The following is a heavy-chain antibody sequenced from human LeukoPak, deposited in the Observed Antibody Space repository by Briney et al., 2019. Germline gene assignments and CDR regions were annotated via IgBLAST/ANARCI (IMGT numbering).Heavy chain of an antibody. CDR2: ISSSSSTI. J-gene: IGHJ4*02. CDR1: AFSFSYYS. Sequence: QPGGSLRLSCAASAFSFSYYSMNWVRQAPGKGLEWVAYISSSSSTIYYADSVKGRFTISRDNAKNSLHLQMNSLRDEDTAVYYCARDSVLDSWGQGTLVTVSS. CDR3: ARDSVLDS. V-gene: IGHV3-48*02. D-gene: IGHD2-8*02.